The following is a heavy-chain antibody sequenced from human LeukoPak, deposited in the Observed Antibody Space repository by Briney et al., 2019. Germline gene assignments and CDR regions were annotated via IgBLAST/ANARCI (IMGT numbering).Heavy chain of an antibody. CDR3: ARNHDFWSGYSDY. V-gene: IGHV3-33*01. CDR2: IWYDGSNK. Sequence: GGSLRLSCAASGFTFSSFGMHWVRQAPGKGLEWVGVIWYDGSNKYYADSVKGRFTISRDNAKNSLYLQMNSLRAEDTAVYYCARNHDFWSGYSDYWGQGTLVTVSS. J-gene: IGHJ4*02. CDR1: GFTFSSFG. D-gene: IGHD3-3*01.